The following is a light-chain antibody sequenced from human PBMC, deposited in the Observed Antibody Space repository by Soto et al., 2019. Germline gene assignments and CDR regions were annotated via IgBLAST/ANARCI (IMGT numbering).Light chain of an antibody. CDR2: GAS. CDR3: QQYGSSPQT. J-gene: IGKJ5*01. V-gene: IGKV3-20*01. Sequence: EIVLTQSPGTLSSSPGERATLSCRASQSVSSSYLAWYQQKPGQAPKLLIYGASSMATGIPDRFSGSGSGTDFTLTISRLEPEDFAVYYCQQYGSSPQTFGQGTRLEIK. CDR1: QSVSSSY.